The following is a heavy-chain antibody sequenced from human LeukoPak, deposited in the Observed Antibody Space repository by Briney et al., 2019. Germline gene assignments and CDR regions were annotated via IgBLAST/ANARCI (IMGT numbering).Heavy chain of an antibody. V-gene: IGHV3-74*01. J-gene: IGHJ5*02. Sequence: GGSLRLSCATSGFTFTTFWMHWVRQAPGKGLVWVSRINHDGSSTNYADSVKGRFTISRDNAKNTVYLQMNSLRAEDTAVYYCARAGNYYGRHTNWFDPWGQGTLVTVSS. CDR1: GFTFTTFW. CDR2: INHDGSST. D-gene: IGHD3-10*01. CDR3: ARAGNYYGRHTNWFDP.